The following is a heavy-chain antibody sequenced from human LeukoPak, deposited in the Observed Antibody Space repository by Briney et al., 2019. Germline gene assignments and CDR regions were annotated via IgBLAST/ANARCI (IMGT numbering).Heavy chain of an antibody. CDR1: GASISSYY. D-gene: IGHD3-22*01. V-gene: IGHV4-59*01. CDR3: ARENPSGYYNRPIDY. CDR2: IYYSGSI. Sequence: SETLSLTCTVSGASISSYYWSWIRQPPGKGLEWIGDIYYSGSIKYNPSLKSRVTMSVDTSKNQFSLKLSSVTAADTAIYYCARENPSGYYNRPIDYWGQGTLVTVS. J-gene: IGHJ4*02.